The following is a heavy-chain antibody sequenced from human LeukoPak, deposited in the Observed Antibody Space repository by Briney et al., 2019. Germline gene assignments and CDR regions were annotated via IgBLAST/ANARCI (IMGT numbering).Heavy chain of an antibody. Sequence: SETLSLTCAVYGGSFSGYYWSWIRQHPGKGLEWIGYIYYSGSTYYNPSLKSRVTISVDTSKNQFSLKLSSVTAADTAVYYCARGIVVVPAAIIWFDPWGQGTLVTVSS. V-gene: IGHV4-31*11. CDR1: GGSFSGYY. D-gene: IGHD2-2*02. CDR2: IYYSGST. J-gene: IGHJ5*02. CDR3: ARGIVVVPAAIIWFDP.